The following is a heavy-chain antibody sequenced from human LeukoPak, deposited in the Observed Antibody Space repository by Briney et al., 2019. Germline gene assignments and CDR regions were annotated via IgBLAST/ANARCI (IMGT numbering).Heavy chain of an antibody. D-gene: IGHD6-13*01. J-gene: IGHJ4*02. CDR1: GASISGND. CDR2: IYYSGST. CDR3: ARAKAAAGIDYFDY. Sequence: PDILSLTCTDSGASISGNDWKWIRQPPGKEMEWIGYIYYSGSTNYNPSLKSRVTISVDTSKNQFSLKLSSVTAADTAVYYCARAKAAAGIDYFDYWGQGTLVTVSS. V-gene: IGHV4-59*07.